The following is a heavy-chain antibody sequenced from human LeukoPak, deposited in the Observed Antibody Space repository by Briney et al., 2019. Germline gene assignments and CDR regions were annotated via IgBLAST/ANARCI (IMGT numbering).Heavy chain of an antibody. D-gene: IGHD5-12*01. CDR1: GLIFSNFP. CDR3: AKGAYDYIEMGYFDD. Sequence: GGPLTLLCAPSGLIFSNFPMICPPHPRGRAREEFSLTIGSSGDTLYADSVKGRFTISRDISKNRLYLQMNSLRAEDTALYYCAKGAYDYIEMGYFDDWGQGTLVTVSS. V-gene: IGHV3-23*01. J-gene: IGHJ4*02. CDR2: TIGSSGDT.